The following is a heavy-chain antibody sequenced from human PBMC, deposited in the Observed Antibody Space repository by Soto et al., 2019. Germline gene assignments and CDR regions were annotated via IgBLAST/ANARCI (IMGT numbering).Heavy chain of an antibody. V-gene: IGHV3-64*01. D-gene: IGHD2-15*01. Sequence: EVQLVESGGGLVQPGGSLRLSCAASGFTFSSYAMHWVRQAPGKGLEYVSAISSNGGSTYYANSVKGRFTISRDNSKNTMYLKMGSLRAEDMAVYYCARQVSGSYYFDYWGQGTLVTVSS. J-gene: IGHJ4*02. CDR1: GFTFSSYA. CDR2: ISSNGGST. CDR3: ARQVSGSYYFDY.